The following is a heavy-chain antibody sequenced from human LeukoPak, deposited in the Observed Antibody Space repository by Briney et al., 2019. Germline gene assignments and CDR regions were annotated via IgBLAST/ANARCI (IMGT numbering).Heavy chain of an antibody. CDR3: ARGIGRFDY. CDR2: ISSNGGST. Sequence: GGSLRLSCAASGFTFSSYWMHWVRQAPGKGLEYVSAISSNGGSTYYANSVKGRFTISRDNSKNTLYLQMGSLRAEDTALYYCARGIGRFDYWGQGTLVTVSS. CDR1: GFTFSSYW. V-gene: IGHV3-64*01. D-gene: IGHD2-15*01. J-gene: IGHJ4*02.